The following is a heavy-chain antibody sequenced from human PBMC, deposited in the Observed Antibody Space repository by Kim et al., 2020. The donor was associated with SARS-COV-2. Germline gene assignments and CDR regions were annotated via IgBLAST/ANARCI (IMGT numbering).Heavy chain of an antibody. J-gene: IGHJ3*02. CDR3: AKPYYDSSGIGRDAFDI. Sequence: VKGRFTSSRDNSKNTLYLQMNSLRAEDTAVYYCAKPYYDSSGIGRDAFDIWGQGTMVTVSS. V-gene: IGHV3-23*01. D-gene: IGHD3-22*01.